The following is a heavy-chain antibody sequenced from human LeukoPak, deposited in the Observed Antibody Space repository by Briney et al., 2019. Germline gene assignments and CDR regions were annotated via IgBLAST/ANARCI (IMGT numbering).Heavy chain of an antibody. Sequence: SETLSLTCTVSGGSISSYYWSWIRQPPGKGLEWIGYIYYSGSTNYNPSLKSRVTISVDTSKNQFSLKLSSVTAADTAVYYCARHISSGWSSFDYWGQGTLVTVSS. CDR1: GGSISSYY. CDR3: ARHISSGWSSFDY. J-gene: IGHJ4*02. V-gene: IGHV4-59*08. D-gene: IGHD6-19*01. CDR2: IYYSGST.